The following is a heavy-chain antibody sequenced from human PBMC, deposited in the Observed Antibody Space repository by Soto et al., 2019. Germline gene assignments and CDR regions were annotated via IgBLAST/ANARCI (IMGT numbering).Heavy chain of an antibody. CDR1: GFTFSSYA. CDR2: ITSGSGST. Sequence: DVPLLESGGGRVQPGGSLRLSCVASGFTFSSYAMTWVRQAPGKGLEWVSTITSGSGSTFYANFVEGRFTVSRDDSKDMLYLQMSSLRAGDTAIYYCAKDSWGTVTGSFDIWGQGTVVTVSS. CDR3: AKDSWGTVTGSFDI. J-gene: IGHJ3*02. V-gene: IGHV3-23*01. D-gene: IGHD4-17*01.